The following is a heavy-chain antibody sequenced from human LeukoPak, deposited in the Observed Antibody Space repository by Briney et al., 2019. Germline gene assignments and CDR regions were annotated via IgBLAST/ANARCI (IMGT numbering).Heavy chain of an antibody. Sequence: SETLSLTCTVSGYSLSSGYYWGWIRQPPGKGLEWIGSIYHSGSTYYNPSLKSRVTISVDTSKNQFSLKLSSVTAADTAVYYCAREGCSGGSCYDKPIDYWGQGTLVTLSS. CDR2: IYHSGST. D-gene: IGHD2-15*01. V-gene: IGHV4-38-2*02. J-gene: IGHJ4*02. CDR1: GYSLSSGYY. CDR3: AREGCSGGSCYDKPIDY.